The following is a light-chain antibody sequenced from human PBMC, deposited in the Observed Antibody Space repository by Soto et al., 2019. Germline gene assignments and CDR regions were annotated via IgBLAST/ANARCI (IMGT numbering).Light chain of an antibody. Sequence: EVVLTQSPGTLSLSPGERATLSCRASQSTFSTYLAWYQKKPGQSPRLLVYGASSRATGIPDRFSGSGSGTEFTLTIRRLEPEDFAVYYCQQYGNSPWTLGQGTRVEMK. CDR1: QSTFSTY. V-gene: IGKV3-20*01. CDR3: QQYGNSPWT. J-gene: IGKJ1*01. CDR2: GAS.